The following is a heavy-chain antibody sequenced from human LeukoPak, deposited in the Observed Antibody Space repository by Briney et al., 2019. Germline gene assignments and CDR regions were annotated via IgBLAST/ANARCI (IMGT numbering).Heavy chain of an antibody. Sequence: PGGSLRLSCAASGFTLSSYAMHWVRQAPGKGLEWVAVISYDGSNKYYADSVKGRFTISRDNSKNTLYLQMNSLRAEDTAVYYCARPMVTRDDYWGQGTLVTDSS. CDR2: ISYDGSNK. CDR1: GFTLSSYA. CDR3: ARPMVTRDDY. V-gene: IGHV3-30-3*01. J-gene: IGHJ4*02. D-gene: IGHD4-4*01.